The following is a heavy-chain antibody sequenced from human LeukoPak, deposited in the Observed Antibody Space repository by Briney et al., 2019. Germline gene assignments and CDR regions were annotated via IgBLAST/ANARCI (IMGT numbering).Heavy chain of an antibody. CDR1: GFTFDNYA. Sequence: PGRSLRLSCAASGFTFDNYAMNWVRQVPGKGLEWISLISWNSGTIGYADSVKGRFTISRDNANNFLYLQMNSLRAEDTALYYCARAYKDRSLAGKKEFFQHWGQGNLVTVSS. CDR2: ISWNSGTI. D-gene: IGHD6-19*01. J-gene: IGHJ1*01. CDR3: ARAYKDRSLAGKKEFFQH. V-gene: IGHV3-9*01.